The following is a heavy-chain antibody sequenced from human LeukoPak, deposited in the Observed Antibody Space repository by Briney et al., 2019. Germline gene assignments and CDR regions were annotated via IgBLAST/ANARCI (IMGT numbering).Heavy chain of an antibody. CDR2: INPSGGST. J-gene: IGHJ4*02. D-gene: IGHD5-24*01. CDR1: GYTFTSYY. CDR3: ARNGRDGYNPRTATPFDY. V-gene: IGHV1-46*01. Sequence: GASVKVSCKASGYTFTSYYMHWVRQAPGQGLEWMGIINPSGGSTSYAQKFQGRVTMTRDMSTSTVYMELSSLRSEDTAVYYCARNGRDGYNPRTATPFDYWGQGTLVTVSS.